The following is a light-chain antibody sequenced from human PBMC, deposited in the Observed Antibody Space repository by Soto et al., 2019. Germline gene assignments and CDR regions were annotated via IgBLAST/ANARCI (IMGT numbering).Light chain of an antibody. CDR1: QSVSSSY. V-gene: IGKV3-20*01. Sequence: EIVLTQSPGTLPLSPGERATLSCRASQSVSSSYLAWYQQKPGQAPRLLIHGASSRATGIPDRFSGSGSGTDFTLTISRLEPEDFAVYYCQHYGSSPYTFGQGTKLEIK. CDR2: GAS. CDR3: QHYGSSPYT. J-gene: IGKJ2*01.